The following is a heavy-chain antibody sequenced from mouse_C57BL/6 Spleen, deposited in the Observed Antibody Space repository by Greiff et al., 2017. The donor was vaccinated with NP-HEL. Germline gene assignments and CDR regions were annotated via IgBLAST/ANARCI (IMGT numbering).Heavy chain of an antibody. CDR3: ARDLYSNYSYYFDY. D-gene: IGHD2-5*01. V-gene: IGHV5-4*01. CDR1: GFTFSSYA. Sequence: EVQRVESGGGLVKPGGSLKLSCAASGFTFSSYAMSWVRQTPEKRLEWVATFSDGGSYTYYPDNVKGRFTISRDNAKNNLYLQMSHLKSEDTAMYYCARDLYSNYSYYFDYWGQGTTLTVSS. CDR2: FSDGGSYT. J-gene: IGHJ2*01.